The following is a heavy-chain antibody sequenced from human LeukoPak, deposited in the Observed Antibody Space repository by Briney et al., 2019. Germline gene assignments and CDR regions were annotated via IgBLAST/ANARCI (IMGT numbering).Heavy chain of an antibody. V-gene: IGHV4-4*02. D-gene: IGHD6-13*01. CDR1: GGSLSSSIW. CDR2: IYHSGST. J-gene: IGHJ3*02. Sequence: SETLSFTCAVSGGSLSSSIWWSWVPQPPGKGLEWIGEIYHSGSTNYNPSLKSRVTISVDKSKNQFSLKLSSVTAADTAVYYCARDRGYSAFDIWGQGTMVTVSS. CDR3: ARDRGYSAFDI.